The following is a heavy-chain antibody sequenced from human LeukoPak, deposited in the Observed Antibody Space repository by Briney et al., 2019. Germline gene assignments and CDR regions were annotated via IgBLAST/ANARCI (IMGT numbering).Heavy chain of an antibody. CDR3: ARDIAAADSVNWFDP. J-gene: IGHJ5*02. CDR2: ISYDGSNK. Sequence: GGSLRLSCAASGFTFSNYAIHWVRQAPGKGLEWVALISYDGSNKNYADSVKGRFTISRDNSKNMVYLQMTFLRAEDTALYHCARDIAAADSVNWFDPWGQGTLVTVSS. CDR1: GFTFSNYA. V-gene: IGHV3-30*04. D-gene: IGHD6-25*01.